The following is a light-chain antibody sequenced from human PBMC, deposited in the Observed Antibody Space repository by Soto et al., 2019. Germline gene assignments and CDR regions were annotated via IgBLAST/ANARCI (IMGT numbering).Light chain of an antibody. Sequence: DIQMTQSPSTLSGSVGDRVTITCRASQTISSWLAWYQQKPGNAPKLLIYKASTLKSGVPSRFSGSGSGTEFTLTISSLQPDDFAVYYCQQYRTFGQGTKVDIK. CDR2: KAS. CDR3: QQYRT. V-gene: IGKV1-5*03. J-gene: IGKJ1*01. CDR1: QTISSW.